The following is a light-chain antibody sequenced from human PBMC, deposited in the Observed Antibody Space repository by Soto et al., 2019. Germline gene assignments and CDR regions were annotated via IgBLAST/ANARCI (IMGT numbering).Light chain of an antibody. CDR3: QQRSNWPPWG. Sequence: EIVLTQSPATLSLSPGERATLSCRASQRVSSYLAWYQQKPGQAPRLLIYDASNRATGIPARFSGSGSGTDFTLTISSLGPEDVAVYYCQQRSNWPPWGFGQGTKVEIK. CDR1: QRVSSY. V-gene: IGKV3-11*01. CDR2: DAS. J-gene: IGKJ1*01.